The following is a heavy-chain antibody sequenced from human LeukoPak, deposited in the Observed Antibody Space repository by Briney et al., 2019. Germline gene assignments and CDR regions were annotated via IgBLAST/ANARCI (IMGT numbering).Heavy chain of an antibody. CDR2: ISGSGGST. Sequence: GGSLRLSCAAPGFTFSSYAMSWVRQAPGKGLEWVSAISGSGGSTYYADSVKGRFTISRDNSKNTLYLQMNSLRAEDTAVYYCAKDLTYYDFWSGYYIGAFDIWGQGTMVTVSS. CDR3: AKDLTYYDFWSGYYIGAFDI. J-gene: IGHJ3*02. V-gene: IGHV3-23*01. D-gene: IGHD3-3*01. CDR1: GFTFSSYA.